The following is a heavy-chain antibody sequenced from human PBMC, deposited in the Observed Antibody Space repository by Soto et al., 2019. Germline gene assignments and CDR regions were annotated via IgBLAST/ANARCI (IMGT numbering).Heavy chain of an antibody. J-gene: IGHJ6*02. CDR1: GGSFSGYY. Sequence: SGTLSLTCAVYGGSFSGYYWSWIRQPPGKGLEWIGEIKYSGSTNYNPSLKSRVTISVDTSKNPFSLKLSSVTAADTAVYYCTAYCSSTSCYLGYYYGMDVWGQGTTVTVSS. V-gene: IGHV4-34*01. CDR3: TAYCSSTSCYLGYYYGMDV. CDR2: IKYSGST. D-gene: IGHD2-2*01.